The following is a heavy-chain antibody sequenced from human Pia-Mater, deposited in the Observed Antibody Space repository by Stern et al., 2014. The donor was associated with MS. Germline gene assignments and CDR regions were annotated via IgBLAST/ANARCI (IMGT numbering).Heavy chain of an antibody. CDR3: AKHACTGAACPFDL. CDR2: VYYSGAT. J-gene: IGHJ4*02. Sequence: QLQLQESGPGLVKPSETLSLTCAVSGDSISSYTHYWAWIRQPPGKGLEWIGSVYYSGATYYNQSLKSPVTISVDTSTNHFSLGLNSVTAADTAVYYCAKHACTGAACPFDLWGQGTLVTVSS. V-gene: IGHV4-39*01. CDR1: GDSISSYTHY. D-gene: IGHD2-8*02.